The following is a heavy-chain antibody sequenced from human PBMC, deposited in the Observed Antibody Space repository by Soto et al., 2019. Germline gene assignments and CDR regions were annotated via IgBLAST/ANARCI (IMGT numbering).Heavy chain of an antibody. Sequence: GGSLRLSCAASGFIFSRYEMNWVRQAPGKGLEWVSYINTRGNTIHYADSVKGRFTVSRDNAENPLYLQMNSLRAEDTAVYYCARDIDYYDSSGYQDYWGQGTLVTVSS. CDR2: INTRGNTI. J-gene: IGHJ4*02. CDR3: ARDIDYYDSSGYQDY. D-gene: IGHD3-22*01. V-gene: IGHV3-48*03. CDR1: GFIFSRYE.